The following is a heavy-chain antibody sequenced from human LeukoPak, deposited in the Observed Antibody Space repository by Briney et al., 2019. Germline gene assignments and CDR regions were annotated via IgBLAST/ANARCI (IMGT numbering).Heavy chain of an antibody. Sequence: SETLSLTCTVSGGSISSGGYYWSWIRQHPGKGLEWIGYIYYSGSTYYNPSLKSRVTISVDRSKNQFSLKLSSVTAADPAVYYCAREHCRGGSCYYFDYWGQGTLVTVSS. D-gene: IGHD2-15*01. V-gene: IGHV4-31*03. CDR2: IYYSGST. CDR1: GGSISSGGYY. CDR3: AREHCRGGSCYYFDY. J-gene: IGHJ4*02.